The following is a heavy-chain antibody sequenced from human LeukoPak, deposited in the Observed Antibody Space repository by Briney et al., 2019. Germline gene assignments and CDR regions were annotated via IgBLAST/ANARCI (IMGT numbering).Heavy chain of an antibody. J-gene: IGHJ5*02. Sequence: SGTLSLTCAVSGGSISSSNWWSWVRQPPGKGLEWIGEIYHSGSTNYNPSLKSRVTISVDKSKNQFSLKLSSVTAADTAVYYCARDYGDYVGGRNWFDPWGQGTLVTVSS. CDR2: IYHSGST. V-gene: IGHV4-4*02. CDR3: ARDYGDYVGGRNWFDP. CDR1: GGSISSSNW. D-gene: IGHD4-17*01.